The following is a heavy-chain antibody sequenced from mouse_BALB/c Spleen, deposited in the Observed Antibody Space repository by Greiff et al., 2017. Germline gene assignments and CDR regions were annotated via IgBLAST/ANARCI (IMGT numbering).Heavy chain of an antibody. J-gene: IGHJ4*01. V-gene: IGHV1-54*01. Sequence: QVQLKESGAELVRPGTSVKVSCKASGYAFTNYLIAWVKQRPGQGLEWIGVINPGSGGTNYNEKFKGKATLTADKSSSTAYMQLSSLTSDDSAVYFCARRGGNYGGAMDYWGQGTSVTVSS. CDR3: ARRGGNYGGAMDY. CDR1: GYAFTNYL. CDR2: INPGSGGT. D-gene: IGHD2-1*01.